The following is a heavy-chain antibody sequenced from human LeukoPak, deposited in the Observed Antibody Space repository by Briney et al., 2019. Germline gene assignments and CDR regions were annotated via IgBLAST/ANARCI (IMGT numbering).Heavy chain of an antibody. CDR2: INPNSGGT. CDR1: GYTFTGYY. CDR3: ARLDKQQLTSDAFDI. D-gene: IGHD6-13*01. V-gene: IGHV1-2*02. Sequence: ASVKVSCKASGYTFTGYYMHWVRQAPGQGLEWMGWINPNSGGTNYAQKFQGRVTMTRDTSISTAYMELSRLRSDDTAVYYCARLDKQQLTSDAFDIWGQGTMVTVSS. J-gene: IGHJ3*02.